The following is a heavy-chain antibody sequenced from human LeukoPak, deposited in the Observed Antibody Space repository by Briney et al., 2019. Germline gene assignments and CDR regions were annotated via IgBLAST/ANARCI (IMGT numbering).Heavy chain of an antibody. CDR2: ISYDGSNK. J-gene: IGHJ4*02. Sequence: PGRSLRLSCAASGFTFSSYAMHWVRQAPGKGLEWVAVISYDGSNKYYADSVKGRFTISRDNSKNTLYLQMNSLRAEDTAVYYCARGVVAAAGTDYYFDYWGQGTLVTVSS. D-gene: IGHD6-13*01. V-gene: IGHV3-30*14. CDR1: GFTFSSYA. CDR3: ARGVVAAAGTDYYFDY.